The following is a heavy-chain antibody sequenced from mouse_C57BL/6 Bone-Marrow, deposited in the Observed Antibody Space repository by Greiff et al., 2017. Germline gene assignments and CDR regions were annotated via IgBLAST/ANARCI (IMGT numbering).Heavy chain of an antibody. CDR1: GFTFTGYY. CDR2: IRHKANGYTT. J-gene: IGHJ3*01. D-gene: IGHD4-1*02. Sequence: EVHVLESGGGLVQPGASLRLSCAASGFTFTGYYMSWVRQPPGQAPEWLALIRHKANGYTTEYTASVKGLFTISRDNSQNSLYRQMNALRADDSATYYCVKAVTTEAFAYWGQGTLVTVSA. CDR3: VKAVTTEAFAY. V-gene: IGHV7-4*01.